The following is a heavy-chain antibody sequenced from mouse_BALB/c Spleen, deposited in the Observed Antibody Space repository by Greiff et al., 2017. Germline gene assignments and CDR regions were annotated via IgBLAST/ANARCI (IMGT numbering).Heavy chain of an antibody. CDR2: IDPENGNT. J-gene: IGHJ3*01. Sequence: EVQLQESGAELVRPGASVKLSCKASGFNIKDYYMHWVKQRPEQGLEWIGWIDPENGNTIYDPKFQGKASITADTSSNTAYLQLSSLTSEDTAVYYGAHIYYDYDRFAYWGQGTLVTVSA. D-gene: IGHD2-4*01. V-gene: IGHV14-1*02. CDR3: AHIYYDYDRFAY. CDR1: GFNIKDYY.